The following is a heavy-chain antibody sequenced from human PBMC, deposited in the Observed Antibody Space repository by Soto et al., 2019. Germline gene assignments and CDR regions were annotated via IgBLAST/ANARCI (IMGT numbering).Heavy chain of an antibody. V-gene: IGHV4-59*11. J-gene: IGHJ4*02. Sequence: QVQLQESGPGLVKPSETLSLTCSVSGGSIISHHWSWIRQPPGKGLEWIGYIHYSGSTDYNPSLKSRLTISVDTSKKQFSLKLTSVTAADTAVYYCARGGWSLDYWGQGTLVTVSS. D-gene: IGHD2-15*01. CDR3: ARGGWSLDY. CDR1: GGSIISHH. CDR2: IHYSGST.